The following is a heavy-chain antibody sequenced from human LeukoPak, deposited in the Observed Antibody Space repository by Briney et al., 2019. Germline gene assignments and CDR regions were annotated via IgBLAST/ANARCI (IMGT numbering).Heavy chain of an antibody. CDR3: AKAGTVDHLDY. Sequence: GRSLRLSCAASGFIFDDYAMHWVRQAPGKGLEWVSGISWNSGSIGYADSVKGRFTISRDNAKNSLYLQMNSLRAEDTALYYCAKAGTVDHLDYWGQGTLVTVFS. J-gene: IGHJ4*02. CDR2: ISWNSGSI. D-gene: IGHD4-23*01. V-gene: IGHV3-9*01. CDR1: GFIFDDYA.